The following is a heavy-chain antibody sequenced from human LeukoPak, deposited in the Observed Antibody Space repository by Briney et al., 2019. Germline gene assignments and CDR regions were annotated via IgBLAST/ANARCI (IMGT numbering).Heavy chain of an antibody. J-gene: IGHJ4*02. D-gene: IGHD4-11*01. CDR1: GFTVSVNY. Sequence: GGSLRLSCVASGFTVSVNYMSWVRQAPGKGLERVSVIDSGGSTYYADSVKGRFTISRDNSKNTLYLQMNSLGAEDTAVYYCARPSSRDYPYSFDYWGQGTLVTVS. CDR3: ARPSSRDYPYSFDY. CDR2: IDSGGST. V-gene: IGHV3-66*04.